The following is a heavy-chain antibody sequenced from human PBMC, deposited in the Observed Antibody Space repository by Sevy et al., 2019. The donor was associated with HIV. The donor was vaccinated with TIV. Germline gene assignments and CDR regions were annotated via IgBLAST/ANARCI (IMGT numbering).Heavy chain of an antibody. Sequence: GGSLRLSCAASGFTFSIYGMHWVRQAPGKGLEWVACIRYDGSTKYYADSVKGRFTISRDNSKNTLYQQMNSLRAEDTAVYYCAKDLTGRYSSSSGDFDYWGQGTLVTVSS. V-gene: IGHV3-30*02. CDR2: IRYDGSTK. J-gene: IGHJ4*02. CDR3: AKDLTGRYSSSSGDFDY. D-gene: IGHD6-6*01. CDR1: GFTFSIYG.